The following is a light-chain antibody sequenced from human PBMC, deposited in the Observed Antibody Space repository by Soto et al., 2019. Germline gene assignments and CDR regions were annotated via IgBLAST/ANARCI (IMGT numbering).Light chain of an antibody. CDR3: QHSGV. CDR1: QGINSW. V-gene: IGKV1-12*01. CDR2: AAS. J-gene: IGKJ3*01. Sequence: DIQMTQSPSSVSASVGDRVTITCRASQGINSWLAWYQQKPGKAPELLIFAASSLQSGVPSRFSGSGSGTDFTLTIISVQPEDFATYYCQHSGVFGPGTKVDIK.